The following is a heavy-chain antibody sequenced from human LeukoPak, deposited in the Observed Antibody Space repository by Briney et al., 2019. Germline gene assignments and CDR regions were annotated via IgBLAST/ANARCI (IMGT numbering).Heavy chain of an antibody. CDR2: IYTGDSDT. CDR1: GYFFTSYW. D-gene: IGHD2-2*01. J-gene: IGHJ4*02. CDR3: ARWQVPAAPPDY. V-gene: IGHV5-51*01. Sequence: GESLQISCEGSGYFFTSYWIGWVRQLPGKGLEWMGIIYTGDSDTRYSPSFQGQVTISADKSISTAYLQWSRLKASDTAMYYCARWQVPAAPPDYWGQGTLVTVSS.